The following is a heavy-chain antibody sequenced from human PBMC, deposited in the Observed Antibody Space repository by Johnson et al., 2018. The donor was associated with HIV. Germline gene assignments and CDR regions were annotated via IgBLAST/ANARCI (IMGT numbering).Heavy chain of an antibody. V-gene: IGHV3-9*01. D-gene: IGHD3-22*01. CDR2: ISWSSGSI. Sequence: EVQLVESGGGVVQPGGSLRLSCAASGFTFDDYAMHWVRQAPGKGLEWVSGISWSSGSIGYADSVKGRFTISRDNAKNSLYLQMNSLRAEDTAVYFCVRDRGTVVIWSDAFDMWGQGTMVTVSS. CDR1: GFTFDDYA. CDR3: VRDRGTVVIWSDAFDM. J-gene: IGHJ3*02.